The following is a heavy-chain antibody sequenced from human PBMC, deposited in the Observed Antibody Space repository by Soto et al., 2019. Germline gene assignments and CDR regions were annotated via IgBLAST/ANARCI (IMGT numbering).Heavy chain of an antibody. V-gene: IGHV4-34*01. CDR1: GGSFSGYY. CDR2: INHSGST. CDR3: ARLSAVAPHFLGY. Sequence: SETLSLTCAVYGGSFSGYYWTWIRQPPGTGLEWIGEINHSGSTNYNPSLKSRVTISVDTSKNQFSLKLSSVTAADTAVYYCARLSAVAPHFLGYWRQGTLDTVSS. J-gene: IGHJ4*02. D-gene: IGHD3-3*02.